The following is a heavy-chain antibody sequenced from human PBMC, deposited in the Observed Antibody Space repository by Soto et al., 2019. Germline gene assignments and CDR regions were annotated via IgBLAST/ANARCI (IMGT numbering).Heavy chain of an antibody. D-gene: IGHD1-26*01. V-gene: IGHV4-31*03. Sequence: QVQLQESGPGLVEPSQTLSLVCSVSGDPLSYGGYYWSWVRQSPGKALEGIGFVYHTGATYYHPSLERRGTMAVGMSKNEFSLKLTAVTAADTATYYCAREGHSSWEWLDPWGQGILVTVSS. CDR1: GDPLSYGGYY. CDR3: AREGHSSWEWLDP. J-gene: IGHJ5*02. CDR2: VYHTGAT.